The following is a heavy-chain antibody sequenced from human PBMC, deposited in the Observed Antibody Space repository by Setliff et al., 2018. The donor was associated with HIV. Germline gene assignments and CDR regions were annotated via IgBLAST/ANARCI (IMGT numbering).Heavy chain of an antibody. CDR3: ARGNYYENYFDY. J-gene: IGHJ4*02. V-gene: IGHV4-59*11. Sequence: SETLSLTCTVSGGSISSHYWSWIRQPPGKGLEWIGSVYYSETTNYNPSLKRRVTISVDTSKNQFSLKLSSVTAADTAVYYCARGNYYENYFDYWGQGTLVTVSS. CDR2: VYYSETT. D-gene: IGHD3-22*01. CDR1: GGSISSHY.